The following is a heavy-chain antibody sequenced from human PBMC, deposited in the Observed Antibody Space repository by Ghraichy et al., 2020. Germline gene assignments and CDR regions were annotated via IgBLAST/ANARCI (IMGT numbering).Heavy chain of an antibody. CDR2: INHSGST. J-gene: IGHJ6*02. CDR1: GGSFSGYY. D-gene: IGHD3-3*01. V-gene: IGHV4-34*01. CDR3: ARGPGRGGWTIFGVVRPYGMDV. Sequence: TLSLTCAVYGGSFSGYYWSWIRQPPGKGLEWIGEINHSGSTNYNPSLKSRVTISVDTSKNQFSLKLSSVTAADTAVYYCARGPGRGGWTIFGVVRPYGMDVWGQGTTVTVSS.